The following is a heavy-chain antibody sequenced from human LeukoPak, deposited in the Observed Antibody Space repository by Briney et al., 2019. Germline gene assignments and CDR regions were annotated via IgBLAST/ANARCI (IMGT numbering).Heavy chain of an antibody. CDR1: GFTFSNYW. J-gene: IGHJ4*02. V-gene: IGHV3-7*01. CDR3: VRDGGVSGYDLLDY. D-gene: IGHD5-12*01. CDR2: INQDGSKE. Sequence: GGSLRLSCAASGFTFSNYWMTWVRQAPGKGLEWVAHINQDGSKEYYMDSVKARFTISRDNAKNSLSLQMYSLRAEDTAVYYCVRDGGVSGYDLLDYWGQGTLVTVSS.